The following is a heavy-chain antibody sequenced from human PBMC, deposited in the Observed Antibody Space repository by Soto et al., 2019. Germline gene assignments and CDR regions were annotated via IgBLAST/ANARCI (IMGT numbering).Heavy chain of an antibody. CDR2: IIPICGTA. CDR3: AGNLESRYFDWFSPYSYGMDV. Sequence: QVQLVQSGAEVKKPGSSVKVSCKASGGTFSSYAISWVRQAPGQGLEWMGGIIPICGTANYAQKFQGRVTITADKSTSTAYMELSSLRSEDTAVYYCAGNLESRYFDWFSPYSYGMDVWGQGTTVTVSS. D-gene: IGHD3-9*01. J-gene: IGHJ6*02. CDR1: GGTFSSYA. V-gene: IGHV1-69*06.